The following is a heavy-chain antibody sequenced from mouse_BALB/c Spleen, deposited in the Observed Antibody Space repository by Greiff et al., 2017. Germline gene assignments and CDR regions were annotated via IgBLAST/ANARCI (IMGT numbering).Heavy chain of an antibody. CDR3: ARSEKTARAAWFAY. V-gene: IGHV5-17*02. CDR2: ISSGSSTI. D-gene: IGHD3-2*01. J-gene: IGHJ3*01. Sequence: EVQGVESGGGLVQPGGSRKLSCAASGFTFSSFGMHWVRQAPEKGLEWVAYISSGSSTIYYADTVKGRFTISRDNPKNTLFLQMTSLRSEDTAMYYCARSEKTARAAWFAYWGQGTLVTVSA. CDR1: GFTFSSFG.